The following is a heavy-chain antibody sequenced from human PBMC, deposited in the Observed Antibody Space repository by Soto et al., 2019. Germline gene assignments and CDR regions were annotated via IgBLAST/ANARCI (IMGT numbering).Heavy chain of an antibody. Sequence: ASVKVSCKASGYSFTDHHIHWVRQAPGQGLEWLGRINPKSGGTSTAQKFQGWVTMTRDRSISTVYMELTRLRSDDTAVYFCARGHSTDCSNGVCSFFYNHEMDVWGQGTTVTVSS. CDR2: INPKSGGT. D-gene: IGHD2-8*01. CDR1: GYSFTDHH. J-gene: IGHJ6*02. V-gene: IGHV1-2*04. CDR3: ARGHSTDCSNGVCSFFYNHEMDV.